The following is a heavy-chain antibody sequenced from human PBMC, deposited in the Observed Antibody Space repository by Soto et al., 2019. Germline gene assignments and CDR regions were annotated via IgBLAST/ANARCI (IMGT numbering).Heavy chain of an antibody. CDR3: ASPGGDYFLNWFAP. V-gene: IGHV3-30-3*01. Sequence: QVQLVESGGGVVQPGRSLRLSCAASGFTFSSYAIHWVRQAPGKGLEWVAVISYDGSNKYYADSVKGRFTISRDNSKNTLYLQMSSLRAEDTAVYYCASPGGDYFLNWFAPWGQGTLVTVSS. D-gene: IGHD2-21*02. CDR2: ISYDGSNK. J-gene: IGHJ5*02. CDR1: GFTFSSYA.